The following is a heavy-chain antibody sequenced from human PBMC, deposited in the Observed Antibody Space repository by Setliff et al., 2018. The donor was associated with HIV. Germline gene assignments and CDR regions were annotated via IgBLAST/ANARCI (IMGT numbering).Heavy chain of an antibody. CDR2: ISAYNDNT. CDR1: GGTFSSHA. D-gene: IGHD1-26*01. CDR3: AIIVGATGGAFDI. V-gene: IGHV1-18*01. J-gene: IGHJ3*02. Sequence: ASVKVSYKASGGTFSSHAINWVRQAPGQGLEWMGWISAYNDNTNYAQKLQGRVTMTTDTSTSTAYMELRSLRSDDTAVYYCAIIVGATGGAFDIWGQGTRVTVSS.